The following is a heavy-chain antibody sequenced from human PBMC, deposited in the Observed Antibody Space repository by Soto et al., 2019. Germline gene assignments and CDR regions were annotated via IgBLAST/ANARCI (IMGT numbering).Heavy chain of an antibody. V-gene: IGHV4-30-2*01. CDR3: ARTAPRTSNSQWFDP. J-gene: IGHJ5*02. CDR1: GDSISSGIHY. CDR2: ISHSGST. Sequence: QLRLQESGSGLVKPSQTLSLTCAVFGDSISSGIHYWTWIRQPPGKGLEWIGHISHSGSTSYNPSLKTRATISVDKSQNQFSLKLSSVTAADTAVYYCARTAPRTSNSQWFDPWGQGTLVTVSS. D-gene: IGHD2-2*01.